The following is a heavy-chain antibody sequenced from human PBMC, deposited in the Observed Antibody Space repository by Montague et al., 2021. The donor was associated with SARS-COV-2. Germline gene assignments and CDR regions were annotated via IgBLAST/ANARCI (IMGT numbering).Heavy chain of an antibody. V-gene: IGHV4-39*01. J-gene: IGHJ4*02. D-gene: IGHD3-22*01. CDR1: GGSISSDSYY. CDR2: IYYSGST. CDR3: ARQVGTMIVVVIIKLRYYFDY. Sequence: SETLSLTCTVSGGSISSDSYYWGWIRQPPGKGLEWIGSIYYSGSTYYNPSLKSRVTISVDTSKNQFSLKLSSVTAADTAVYYCARQVGTMIVVVIIKLRYYFDYWGQGTLVTASS.